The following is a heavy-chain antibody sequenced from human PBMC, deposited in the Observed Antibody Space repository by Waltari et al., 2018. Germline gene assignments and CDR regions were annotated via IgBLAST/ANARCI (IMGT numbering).Heavy chain of an antibody. D-gene: IGHD3-9*01. V-gene: IGHV3-7*01. CDR2: IKQDGSEK. CDR3: ARDPISGGFDWRYYYYYYGMDV. J-gene: IGHJ6*02. Sequence: EVQLVESGGGLVQPGGSLRLSCAASGFTFSSYWMSWVRQAPGKGLEWVANIKQDGSEKYYVDSVKGRFTISRDNAKNSLYLQMNSLRAEDTAVYYCARDPISGGFDWRYYYYYYGMDVWGQGTTVTVSS. CDR1: GFTFSSYW.